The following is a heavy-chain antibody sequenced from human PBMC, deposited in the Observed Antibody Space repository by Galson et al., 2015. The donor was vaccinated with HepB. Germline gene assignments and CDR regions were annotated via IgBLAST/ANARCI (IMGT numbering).Heavy chain of an antibody. CDR2: ISGSGGST. D-gene: IGHD6-19*01. CDR1: GFTFSSYA. J-gene: IGHJ4*02. Sequence: SLRLSCAASGFTFSSYAMSWVRQAPGKGLEWVSAISGSGGSTYYADSVKGRFTISRDNSKNTLYLQMNSLRAEDTAVYYCAKGGTPVAGAARAGFDYWGQGTLVTVSS. V-gene: IGHV3-23*01. CDR3: AKGGTPVAGAARAGFDY.